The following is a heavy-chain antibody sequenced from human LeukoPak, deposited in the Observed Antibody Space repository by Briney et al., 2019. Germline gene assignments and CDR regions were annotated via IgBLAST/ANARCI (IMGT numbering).Heavy chain of an antibody. J-gene: IGHJ5*02. CDR2: IGAYNGDT. CDR3: ARAKRPYYYDSSGSNWFDP. CDR1: GYTFTTYG. D-gene: IGHD3-22*01. V-gene: IGHV1-18*01. Sequence: ASVKVSCKASGYTFTTYGISWVRQAPGQGLEWMGWIGAYNGDTRHSQKLQGRVTMTTDTSTSTAYMELRSLRSDDTAVYYCARAKRPYYYDSSGSNWFDPWGQGTLVTVSS.